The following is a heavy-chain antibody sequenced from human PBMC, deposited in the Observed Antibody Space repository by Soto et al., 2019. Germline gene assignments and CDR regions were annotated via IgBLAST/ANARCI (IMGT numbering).Heavy chain of an antibody. CDR3: AKDQFSYDFWSGYLNDKVFDY. Sequence: GGSLRLSCAASGFTFSSYAMSWVRQAPGKGLEWVSAISGSGGSTYYADSVKGRFTISRDNSKNTLYLQMNSLRAEDTAVYYCAKDQFSYDFWSGYLNDKVFDYWGQGTLVTVSS. J-gene: IGHJ4*02. V-gene: IGHV3-23*01. CDR1: GFTFSSYA. CDR2: ISGSGGST. D-gene: IGHD3-3*01.